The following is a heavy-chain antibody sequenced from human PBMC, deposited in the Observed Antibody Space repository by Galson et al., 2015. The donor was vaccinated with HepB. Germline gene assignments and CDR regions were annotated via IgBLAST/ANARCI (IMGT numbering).Heavy chain of an antibody. D-gene: IGHD1-7*01. CDR3: ARSGTSGAYYYYYGMDV. V-gene: IGHV1-18*01. J-gene: IGHJ6*02. CDR1: GYTFTSYY. CDR2: INAYDGST. Sequence: SVKVSCKASGYTFTSYYMNWVRQAPGQGLEWMGLINAYDGSTSYAQKLQGRVTMTRDTSTSTAYMELRSLRSDDTAVYYCARSGTSGAYYYYYGMDVWGQGTTVTVSS.